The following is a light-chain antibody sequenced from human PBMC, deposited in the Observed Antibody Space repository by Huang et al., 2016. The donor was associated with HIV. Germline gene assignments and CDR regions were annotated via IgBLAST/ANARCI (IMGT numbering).Light chain of an antibody. CDR1: QSLLHSNGENY. V-gene: IGKV2-28*01. Sequence: DIVMTQSPLSLPVTPGVPASISCRSSQSLLHSNGENYLDCYLQKPGQCPQLLSDLGSNRASGVPDRFSGSGSGTDFTLKISRVEAEDVGVYYCMQALQTPYTFGQGTKLEIK. J-gene: IGKJ2*01. CDR3: MQALQTPYT. CDR2: LGS.